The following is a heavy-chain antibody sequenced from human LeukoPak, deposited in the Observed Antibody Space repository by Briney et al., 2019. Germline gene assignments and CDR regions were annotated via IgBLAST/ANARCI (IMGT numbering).Heavy chain of an antibody. D-gene: IGHD3-3*01. CDR3: ARGLYDFWSGYTLGY. Sequence: SETLSLTCTVSGGSISSGDYYWSWIRQPPGKGLEWIGYIYYSGSTYYNPSLKSRVTISVDTSKNQFSLKLSSVTAADTAVYYCARGLYDFWSGYTLGYWGQGTPVTVSS. V-gene: IGHV4-30-4*01. CDR1: GGSISSGDYY. J-gene: IGHJ4*02. CDR2: IYYSGST.